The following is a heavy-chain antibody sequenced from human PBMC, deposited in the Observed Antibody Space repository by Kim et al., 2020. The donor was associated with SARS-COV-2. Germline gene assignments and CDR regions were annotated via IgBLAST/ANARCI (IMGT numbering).Heavy chain of an antibody. J-gene: IGHJ4*01. CDR3: ARIYGDYNLFDY. V-gene: IGHV5-51*01. CDR2: MSPDGSDT. D-gene: IGHD4-17*01. CDR1: GYIFTNYW. Sequence: GESLKISCKGSGYIFTNYWIAWVRQVPGKGLEWVGLMSPDGSDTRYSTSFQGQVTISTDKSISTAYLQRHSLKASDTAIYYCARIYGDYNLFDYWGQGTL.